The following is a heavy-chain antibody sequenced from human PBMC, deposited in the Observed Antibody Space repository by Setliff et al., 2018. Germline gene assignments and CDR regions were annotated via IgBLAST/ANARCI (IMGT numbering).Heavy chain of an antibody. V-gene: IGHV4-59*11. CDR3: TRDGNLHTGYSSSWPYYYYYYGMDV. CDR2: IYYSGST. D-gene: IGHD6-13*01. J-gene: IGHJ6*02. CDR1: GGSISSHY. Sequence: SETLSLTCTVSGGSISSHYWSWIRQPPGKGLEWIGSIYYSGSTNYNPSLKSRVTISVDTSKNQFSLKLSSVTAADTAVYYCTRDGNLHTGYSSSWPYYYYYYGMDVWGQGTTVTVSS.